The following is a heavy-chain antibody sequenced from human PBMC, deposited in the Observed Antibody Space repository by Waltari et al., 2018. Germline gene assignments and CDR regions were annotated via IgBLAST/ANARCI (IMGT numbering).Heavy chain of an antibody. CDR3: ARVSAYNGAPL. D-gene: IGHD2-21*01. CDR2: ISSSSTI. Sequence: EVQLVESGGGLVQPGGSLRLSCAASGFTFSSYSMNWVRQAPGKGLEWVSYISSSSTIYYADSVKGRFTISRDNAKNSLYLQMNSLRAEDTAVYYCARVSAYNGAPLWGQGTMVTVSS. J-gene: IGHJ3*01. CDR1: GFTFSSYS. V-gene: IGHV3-48*04.